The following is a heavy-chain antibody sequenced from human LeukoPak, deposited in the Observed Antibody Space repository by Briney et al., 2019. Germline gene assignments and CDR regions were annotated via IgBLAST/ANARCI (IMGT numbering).Heavy chain of an antibody. CDR3: ARDKYSSSSEPDYFDY. D-gene: IGHD6-6*01. V-gene: IGHV1-69*05. CDR1: GGTFSSYA. J-gene: IGHJ4*02. CDR2: IIPIFGTA. Sequence: GSSVKVSCKASGGTFSSYAISWVRQAPGQGLEWMGRIIPIFGTANYAQKFQGRVTITTDESTSTAYMELSSLRSEDTAVYYCARDKYSSSSEPDYFDYWGQGTLATVSS.